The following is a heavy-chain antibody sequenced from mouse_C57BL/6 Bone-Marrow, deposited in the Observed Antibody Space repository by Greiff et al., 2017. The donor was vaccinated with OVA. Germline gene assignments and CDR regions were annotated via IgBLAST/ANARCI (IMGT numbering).Heavy chain of an antibody. CDR2: ISSGGSYT. CDR1: GFTFSSYG. D-gene: IGHD1-1*01. CDR3: ARHGVYYYGSSYVDAMDY. V-gene: IGHV5-6*01. Sequence: EVMLVESGGDLVKPGGSLKLSCAASGFTFSSYGMSWVRQTPDKRLEWVATISSGGSYTYHPDSVQWRFTISRYNAKNNLYLQMSSLKSEDTAMYYCARHGVYYYGSSYVDAMDYWGQGTSVTVSS. J-gene: IGHJ4*01.